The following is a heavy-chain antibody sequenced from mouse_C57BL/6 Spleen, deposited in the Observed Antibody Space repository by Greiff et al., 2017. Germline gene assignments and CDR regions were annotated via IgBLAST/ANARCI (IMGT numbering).Heavy chain of an antibody. CDR2: IDPSDSYT. D-gene: IGHD2-4*01. CDR1: GYTFTSYW. V-gene: IGHV1-59*01. CDR3: ASIPYDYDRVDY. Sequence: VQLQQPGAELVRPGTSVKLSCKASGYTFTSYWMHWVKQRPGQGLEWIGVIDPSDSYTNYNQKFKGKATLTVDTSSSTAYMQLSSLTSEDSAVYYCASIPYDYDRVDYWGQGTTLTVSS. J-gene: IGHJ2*01.